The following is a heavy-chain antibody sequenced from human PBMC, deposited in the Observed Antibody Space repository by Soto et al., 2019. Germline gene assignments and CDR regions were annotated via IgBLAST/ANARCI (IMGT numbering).Heavy chain of an antibody. CDR3: ARDRPYGYFHSYYYYGMDV. V-gene: IGHV4-30-4*01. Sequence: QVQLQESGPGLVKPSQTLSLTCTVSGGSISSGDYYWSWIRQPPGKGLEWIGYIYYSGSTYYNPSXXGRVTISVDTXXNXFXXKLSSVTAADTAVYYCARDRPYGYFHSYYYYGMDVWGQGTTVTVSS. J-gene: IGHJ6*02. CDR1: GGSISSGDYY. D-gene: IGHD5-18*01. CDR2: IYYSGST.